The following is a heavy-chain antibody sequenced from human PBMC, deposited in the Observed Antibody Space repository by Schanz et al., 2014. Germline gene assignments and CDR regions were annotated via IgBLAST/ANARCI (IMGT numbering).Heavy chain of an antibody. CDR2: VKQDGIEK. D-gene: IGHD2-2*01. V-gene: IGHV3-7*03. CDR3: AAARGTNCYFCALDI. Sequence: EVQLVESGGGLVQPGGSLRLSCAASGFSISFHWMSWVRQAPGKGPEWLANVKQDGIEKYYLESVRGRFTISRDNAKNSLYLQMNSLRAEDTAIYFCAAARGTNCYFCALDIWGQGTMVTVSS. J-gene: IGHJ3*02. CDR1: GFSISFHW.